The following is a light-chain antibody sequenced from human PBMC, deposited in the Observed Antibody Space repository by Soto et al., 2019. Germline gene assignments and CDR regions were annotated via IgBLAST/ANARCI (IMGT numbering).Light chain of an antibody. V-gene: IGKV1D-12*01. CDR2: SAP. J-gene: IGKJ3*01. CDR3: QQANAFFRG. CDR1: QGLTDW. Sequence: DIQVTQSPSSVSASVGDRVTITCRASQGLTDWLAWYQQKPGKAPRLLIYSAPGFQSGVASRFSVSGSGTEFTLTISSLQPEDFATYYCQQANAFFRGFGPGTRVGIK.